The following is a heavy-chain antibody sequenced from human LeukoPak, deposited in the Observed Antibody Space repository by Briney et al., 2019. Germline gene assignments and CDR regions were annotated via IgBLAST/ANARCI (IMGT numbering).Heavy chain of an antibody. V-gene: IGHV3-53*01. J-gene: IGHJ6*02. CDR2: IYSGSST. CDR1: GFTVSSNY. D-gene: IGHD3-9*01. Sequence: GGSLRLSCAASGFTVSSNYMSWVRQAPGKGLEWVSVIYSGSSTYYADSVKGRFTISRDNSKNTLYLQMNSLRAEDTAVYYCARSPDNYYYYYGMDVWGQGTTVTVSS. CDR3: ARSPDNYYYYYGMDV.